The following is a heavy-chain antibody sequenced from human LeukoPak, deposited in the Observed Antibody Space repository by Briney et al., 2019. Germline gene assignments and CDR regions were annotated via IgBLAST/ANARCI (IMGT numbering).Heavy chain of an antibody. D-gene: IGHD2-15*01. V-gene: IGHV3-74*03. CDR1: GFTFSSHW. CDR2: INGDGSNT. CDR3: ARSKSWYSTDASDI. J-gene: IGHJ3*02. Sequence: QPGGSLRLSCAASGFTFSSHWMHWVRQAPGKGLVWVSRINGDGSNTTYADSVKGRFTISRDNAKNTLYLQMNSLRAEDAAAYHCARSKSWYSTDASDIWGQGTMVTVSS.